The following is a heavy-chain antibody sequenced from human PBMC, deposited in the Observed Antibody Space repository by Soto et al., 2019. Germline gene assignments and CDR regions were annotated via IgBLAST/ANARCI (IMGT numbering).Heavy chain of an antibody. CDR3: GTVFQN. CDR1: GITFTNYW. J-gene: IGHJ4*02. CDR2: VDSDGRGT. Sequence: EVQLVESGGGSVQPGGSLRLSCVASGITFTNYWMHWVRQVPGKGLVWVARVDSDGRGTSYADFVKGRFTISRDNAKNTLYLQMNSLRVEDTGMYYCGTVFQNWGQGIPVTVSS. V-gene: IGHV3-74*01.